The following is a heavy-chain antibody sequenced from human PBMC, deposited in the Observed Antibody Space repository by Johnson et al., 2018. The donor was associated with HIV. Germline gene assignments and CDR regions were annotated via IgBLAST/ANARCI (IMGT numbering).Heavy chain of an antibody. V-gene: IGHV3-30*02. Sequence: QVQLVESGGGVVQPGGSLRLSCAASGFTFSSYGMHWVRQAPGKGLEWVAFIRYDGSNQYYADSVKGRFTISRDNSKNTLYLQMSSLRSEDTAVYSCAFESGSYFRHAFDVWGQGTMVAVSS. CDR1: GFTFSSYG. CDR2: IRYDGSNQ. J-gene: IGHJ3*01. D-gene: IGHD1-26*01. CDR3: AFESGSYFRHAFDV.